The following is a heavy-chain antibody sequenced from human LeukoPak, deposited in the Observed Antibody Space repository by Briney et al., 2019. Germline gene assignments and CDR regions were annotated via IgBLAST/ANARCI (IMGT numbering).Heavy chain of an antibody. V-gene: IGHV3-43D*03. D-gene: IGHD3-10*01. CDR2: ISWDGGTT. Sequence: GGSLRLSCAASGFTFDDYAMHWVRQPPGKGLEWVSLISWDGGTTYYADSVKGRFTISRDNSKNSLYLQMGSLRAEDMAVYYCARGLMVRGTNWFDPWGQGTLVTVPS. CDR3: ARGLMVRGTNWFDP. CDR1: GFTFDDYA. J-gene: IGHJ5*02.